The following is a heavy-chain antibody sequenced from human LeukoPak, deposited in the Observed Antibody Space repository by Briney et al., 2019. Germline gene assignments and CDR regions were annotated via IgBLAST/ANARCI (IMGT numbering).Heavy chain of an antibody. D-gene: IGHD3-22*01. CDR1: GYTFTGYH. CDR3: AREKYDTSGPTYDN. J-gene: IGHJ4*02. CDR2: INPNSGDT. V-gene: IGHV1-2*02. Sequence: RGASVKVSCKASGYTFTGYHMHWVRQAPGQGLEWMGWINPNSGDTKYAQRFQGRVTMTRDTSISTAYMELSRLRSDDTAVYSCAREKYDTSGPTYDNWGQGTLVTVSS.